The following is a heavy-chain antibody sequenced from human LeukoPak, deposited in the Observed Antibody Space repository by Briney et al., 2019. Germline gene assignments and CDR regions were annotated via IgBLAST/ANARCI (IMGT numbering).Heavy chain of an antibody. CDR3: ARIVVVTATSVYFDY. CDR2: IYYSGST. Sequence: SQTLSLTCTVSGGSISSGGYYWSWIRQHPGKGLEWNGYIYYSGSTYYNPSLKSRVTISVDTSKNQFSLKLSSVTAADTAVYYCARIVVVTATSVYFDYWGQGTLVTVSS. J-gene: IGHJ4*02. V-gene: IGHV4-31*03. D-gene: IGHD2-21*02. CDR1: GGSISSGGYY.